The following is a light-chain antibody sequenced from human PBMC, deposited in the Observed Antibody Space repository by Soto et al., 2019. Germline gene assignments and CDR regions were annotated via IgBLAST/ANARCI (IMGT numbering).Light chain of an antibody. J-gene: IGLJ2*01. CDR1: SSDVGGYNY. CDR3: SSDTSSSTVV. Sequence: QSALTQPASVSGSPGQSITISCTGTSSDVGGYNYVSWYQQHPGKAPKLMIYDVSNRPSGVSNRFSGSKSGNTASLTISGLQAEDEADYYCSSDTSSSTVVFGGGTEVGVL. V-gene: IGLV2-14*01. CDR2: DVS.